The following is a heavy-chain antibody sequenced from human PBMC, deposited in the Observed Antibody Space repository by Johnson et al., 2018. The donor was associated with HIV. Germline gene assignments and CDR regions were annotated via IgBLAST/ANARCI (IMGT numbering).Heavy chain of an antibody. D-gene: IGHD2-15*01. CDR2: IGTAGDT. CDR1: GFTFSNYD. V-gene: IGHV3-13*01. Sequence: VQLVESGGGVVQPGRSLRLSCAASGFTFSNYDMHWVRQATGKGLEWVSAIGTAGDTYYPGSVKGRFTISRENAKNSLYLQMNSLRAGDTAVYYCARANRGRNDAFDIWGQGTMVTVSS. J-gene: IGHJ3*02. CDR3: ARANRGRNDAFDI.